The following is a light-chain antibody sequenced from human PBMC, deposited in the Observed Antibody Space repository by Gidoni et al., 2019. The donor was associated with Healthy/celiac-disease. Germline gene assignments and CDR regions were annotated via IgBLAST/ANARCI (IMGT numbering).Light chain of an antibody. CDR3: QQYGSSPPVT. Sequence: EIVLTQSPGTLSLSPGERATLSCRASQSVSSSYLAWYQQTPGQAPRLLIYGASSRDTGIPDRFSGSGSGTDFTLTISRLEPEDFAVYYCQQYGSSPPVTFGGGTKVEIK. J-gene: IGKJ4*01. CDR2: GAS. CDR1: QSVSSSY. V-gene: IGKV3-20*01.